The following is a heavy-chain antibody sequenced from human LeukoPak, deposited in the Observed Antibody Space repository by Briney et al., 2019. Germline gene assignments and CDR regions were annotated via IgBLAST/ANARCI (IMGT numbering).Heavy chain of an antibody. V-gene: IGHV3-21*01. CDR1: GFTFNTYS. CDR3: ARVNFDY. J-gene: IGHJ4*02. Sequence: GESRRLSCAASGFTFNTYSMNWVRQAPGKGLEWISSISVDSNCLYYVDSLRGRFTVSRDNTKNSLYLQMNSLRAEDTAVYYCARVNFDYWGQGTLVTVSS. CDR2: ISVDSNCL.